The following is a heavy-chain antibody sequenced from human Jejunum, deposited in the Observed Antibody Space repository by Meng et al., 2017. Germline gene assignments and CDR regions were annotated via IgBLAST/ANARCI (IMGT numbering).Heavy chain of an antibody. J-gene: IGHJ4*02. CDR2: IYHSGST. V-gene: IGHV4-4*02. D-gene: IGHD5-18*01. Sequence: HVQRQESGPGLVKPSETLSLTCAASGGSISSVYWWTWVRQSPGKGLEWIGEIYHSGSTNYNPSLKSRVTISVDKSKNQFSLKLTSVTAADTAVYYCARGGYYSFDYWGQGTLVTVSS. CDR3: ARGGYYSFDY. CDR1: GGSISSVYW.